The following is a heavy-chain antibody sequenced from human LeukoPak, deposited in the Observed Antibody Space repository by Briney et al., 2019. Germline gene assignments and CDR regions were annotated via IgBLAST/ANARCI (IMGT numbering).Heavy chain of an antibody. CDR3: ARGTDYSNRHRRRFAFDI. Sequence: SVKVSCKASGGTFSSYAISWVRQAPGQGLEWMGGIITIFGTANYAQKFQGRVTITTDESTSTAYMELSSLRSEDTAVYYCARGTDYSNRHRRRFAFDIWGQGTMVTVSS. CDR1: GGTFSSYA. V-gene: IGHV1-69*05. CDR2: IITIFGTA. D-gene: IGHD4-11*01. J-gene: IGHJ3*02.